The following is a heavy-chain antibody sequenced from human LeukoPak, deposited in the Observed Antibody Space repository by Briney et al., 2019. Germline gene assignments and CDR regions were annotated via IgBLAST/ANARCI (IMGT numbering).Heavy chain of an antibody. CDR1: GFTFSS. Sequence: PGGSLRLSCAASGFTFSSWVRQAPGKGLEWVSYISSSSSTISYADSVKGRFTISRDNAKNSLYLQMNSLRDDDTAVYYCARDVLHDYGDYFDYWGQGTLVTVSS. CDR2: ISSSSSTI. CDR3: ARDVLHDYGDYFDY. D-gene: IGHD4-17*01. J-gene: IGHJ4*02. V-gene: IGHV3-48*02.